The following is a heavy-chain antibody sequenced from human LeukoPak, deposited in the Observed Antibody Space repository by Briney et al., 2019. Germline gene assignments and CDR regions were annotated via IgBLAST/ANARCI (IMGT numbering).Heavy chain of an antibody. J-gene: IGHJ3*02. CDR2: INTDSGKA. CDR1: GYIFNSQG. Sequence: GASVEVSCKASGYIFNSQGMNWVRQAPGQGLEWMGWINTDSGKATYAQGFTGRFVFSLDSSVSTVYLQISDLMPEDTAKYYCAREILRFDIWGQGTTVTVSS. CDR3: AREILRFDI. V-gene: IGHV7-4-1*02.